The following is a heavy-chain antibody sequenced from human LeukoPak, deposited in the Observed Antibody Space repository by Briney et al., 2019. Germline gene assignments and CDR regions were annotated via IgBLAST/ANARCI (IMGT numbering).Heavy chain of an antibody. V-gene: IGHV3-33*06. CDR1: GFTFSSYG. D-gene: IGHD3-10*01. Sequence: GGSLSLSCAASGFTFSSYGMHWVRPAPGKGLEGVAVIWYDGSNKYYADSVKGRFTISRDNSKNTLYLQMNSLRAEDTAVYYCAKDHFAGFDYWGQGTLVTVSS. CDR2: IWYDGSNK. CDR3: AKDHFAGFDY. J-gene: IGHJ4*02.